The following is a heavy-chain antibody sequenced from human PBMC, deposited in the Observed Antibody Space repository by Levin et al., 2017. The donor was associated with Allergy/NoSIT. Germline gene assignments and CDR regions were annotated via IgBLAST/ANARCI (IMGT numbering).Heavy chain of an antibody. J-gene: IGHJ4*01. Sequence: GGSLRLSCAASGFTFSTYGVHWVRQPPGKGLEWVAGISYDGSNKYYADSVKGRFSISRDNSKNTLYLQMTSLGADDTAVFYCARAPRGASSWPHFDRWGHGALVTVSS. CDR2: ISYDGSNK. V-gene: IGHV3-33*01. CDR1: GFTFSTYG. D-gene: IGHD6-13*01. CDR3: ARAPRGASSWPHFDR.